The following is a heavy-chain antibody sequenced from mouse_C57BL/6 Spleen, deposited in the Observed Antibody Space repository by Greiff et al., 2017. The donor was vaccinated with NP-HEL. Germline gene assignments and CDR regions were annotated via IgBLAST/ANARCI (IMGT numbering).Heavy chain of an antibody. D-gene: IGHD2-5*01. Sequence: QVQLQQSGPELVKPGASVKISCKASGYAFSSSWMNWVKQRPGKGLEWIGRIYPGDGDTNYNGKFKGKATLTADKSSSTAYMQLSSLTSEDSAVYFWARYSNHPHCFDDWGQGTTLTVAS. J-gene: IGHJ2*01. CDR1: GYAFSSSW. CDR2: IYPGDGDT. V-gene: IGHV1-82*01. CDR3: ARYSNHPHCFDD.